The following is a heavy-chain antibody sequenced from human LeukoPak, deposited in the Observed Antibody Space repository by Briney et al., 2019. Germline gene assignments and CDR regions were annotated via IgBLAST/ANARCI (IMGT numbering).Heavy chain of an antibody. J-gene: IGHJ6*02. D-gene: IGHD2-8*01. CDR3: ASAPYCTNGVCYPGDYYYGMDV. CDR1: GGTFSSYA. CDR2: IIPIFGTA. V-gene: IGHV1-69*13. Sequence: GASVKVSCRASGGTFSSYAISWVRQAPGQGLEWMGGIIPIFGTANYAQKFQGRVTITADEPTSTAYMELSSLRSEDTAVYYCASAPYCTNGVCYPGDYYYGMDVWGQGTTVTVSS.